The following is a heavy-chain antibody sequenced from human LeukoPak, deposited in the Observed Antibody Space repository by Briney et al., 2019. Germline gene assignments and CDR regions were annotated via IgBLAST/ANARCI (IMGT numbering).Heavy chain of an antibody. D-gene: IGHD3-10*01. CDR1: GFTVSSNY. V-gene: IGHV3-11*04. Sequence: GGSLRLSCAASGFTVSSNYMSWVRQAPGKGLEWVSYISSSGSTIYYADSVKGRFTISRDNAKNSLYMQMNSLRVEDTAVYYCARQRGSGSPHYYYYGMDVWGQGTTVTVSS. CDR2: ISSSGSTI. CDR3: ARQRGSGSPHYYYYGMDV. J-gene: IGHJ6*02.